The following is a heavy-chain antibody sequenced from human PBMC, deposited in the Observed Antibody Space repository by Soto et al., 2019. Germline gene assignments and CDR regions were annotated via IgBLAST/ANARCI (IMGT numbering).Heavy chain of an antibody. D-gene: IGHD4-17*01. CDR1: GFTFSTYG. V-gene: IGHV3-23*01. J-gene: IGHJ4*02. Sequence: EVQLLESGGNLVQPGGSLRLSCAASGFTFSTYGMTWVRQAPGKGLEWVSSISDSGDSTYYADSVKGRFTISRDNSKNTLFLQMNSLRAEHTAVYYCAKDHAWGRRVTTRFDYWGQGALVTVSS. CDR2: ISDSGDST. CDR3: AKDHAWGRRVTTRFDY.